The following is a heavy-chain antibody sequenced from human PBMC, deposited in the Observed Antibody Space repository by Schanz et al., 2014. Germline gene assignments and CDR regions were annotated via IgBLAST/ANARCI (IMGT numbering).Heavy chain of an antibody. V-gene: IGHV4-34*01. Sequence: QVQLQQWGAGLLKPSETLSLTCAFSGGSFSGYWWTWVRQSPGKGLEWIGEVNHGGYTNYNPSPKGRVTVSVDMSKKQSSRRRSSVTAADTAAYYCATWSGTRLFHNWGQGTLVTVSS. CDR2: VNHGGYT. D-gene: IGHD1-7*01. J-gene: IGHJ4*02. CDR3: ATWSGTRLFHN. CDR1: GGSFSGYW.